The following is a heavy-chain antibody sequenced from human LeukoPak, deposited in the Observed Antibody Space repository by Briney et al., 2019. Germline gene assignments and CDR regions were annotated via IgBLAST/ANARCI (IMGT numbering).Heavy chain of an antibody. CDR2: IYHSGST. Sequence: SETLSLTCTVSGYSISSGYYWGWIRQPPGKGLEWIGSIYHSGSTYYNPSLKSRVTISVDTSKNQFSLKLSSVTAADTAVYYCAREIRIAVAGTFDYWGQGTLVTVSS. D-gene: IGHD6-19*01. CDR3: AREIRIAVAGTFDY. CDR1: GYSISSGYY. V-gene: IGHV4-38-2*02. J-gene: IGHJ4*02.